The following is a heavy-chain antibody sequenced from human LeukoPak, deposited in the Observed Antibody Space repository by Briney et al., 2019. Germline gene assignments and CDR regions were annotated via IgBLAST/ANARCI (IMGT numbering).Heavy chain of an antibody. J-gene: IGHJ4*02. Sequence: PSETLSLTCTVSGGSISSSSYYWGWIRQPPGKGLEWIGYIYYSGSTYYNPSLKSRVTISVDTSKNQFSLKLSSVTAADTAVYYCARDRNYYDSSGYYFDYWGQGTLVTVSS. CDR1: GGSISSSSYY. CDR3: ARDRNYYDSSGYYFDY. V-gene: IGHV4-30-4*08. CDR2: IYYSGST. D-gene: IGHD3-22*01.